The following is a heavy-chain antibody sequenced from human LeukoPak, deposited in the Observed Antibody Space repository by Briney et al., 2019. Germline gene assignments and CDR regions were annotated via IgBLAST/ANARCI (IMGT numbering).Heavy chain of an antibody. D-gene: IGHD3-10*01. Sequence: GGSLRLSCAASGFTFSSYGMHWVRQAPGKGLEWVAVISYDGSNKYYADSVKSRFTISRDNSKNTLYLQMNSLRAEDTAVYYCAKGGKWFGELSGYWGQGTLVTVSS. J-gene: IGHJ4*02. CDR1: GFTFSSYG. CDR3: AKGGKWFGELSGY. CDR2: ISYDGSNK. V-gene: IGHV3-30*18.